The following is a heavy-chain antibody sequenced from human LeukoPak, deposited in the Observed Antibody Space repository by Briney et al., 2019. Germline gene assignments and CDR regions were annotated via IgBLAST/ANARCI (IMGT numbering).Heavy chain of an antibody. J-gene: IGHJ4*02. Sequence: EASVKVSCKASGYTFTGYYMHWVRQAPGQGLEWMGWINPNSGGTNYAQKFQGRVTMTRDTSISTAYMELSRLRSDDTAVYYCARENSSSWHFDYWGQGTLVTVSS. CDR3: ARENSSSWHFDY. V-gene: IGHV1-2*02. CDR2: INPNSGGT. CDR1: GYTFTGYY. D-gene: IGHD6-13*01.